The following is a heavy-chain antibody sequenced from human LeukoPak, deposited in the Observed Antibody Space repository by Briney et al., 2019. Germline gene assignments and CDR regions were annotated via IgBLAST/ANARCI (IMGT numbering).Heavy chain of an antibody. CDR1: GGSISSSNW. CDR3: ATRGGDMVATIDY. D-gene: IGHD5-12*01. Sequence: PSGTLSLTCAVSGGSISSSNWWSWVRQPPGKGLEWIGEIYHSGSTNYNPSLKRRVTISVDKPKNQSSLKLSSVTAADTAVYYCATRGGDMVATIDYWGQGTLVTVSS. V-gene: IGHV4-4*02. CDR2: IYHSGST. J-gene: IGHJ4*02.